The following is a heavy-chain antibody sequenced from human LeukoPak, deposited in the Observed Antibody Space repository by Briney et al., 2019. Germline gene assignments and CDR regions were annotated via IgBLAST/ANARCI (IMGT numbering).Heavy chain of an antibody. Sequence: GGSLRLSCAASGFTLSSYAMHWVRQAPGKGLEWVAVISYDGSNKYYADSVKGRFTISRDNSKNTLYLQMNSLRAEDTAVYYCARDRGSGWFDYYYYMDVWGKGTTVTVSS. CDR3: ARDRGSGWFDYYYYMDV. V-gene: IGHV3-30*01. CDR2: ISYDGSNK. J-gene: IGHJ6*03. CDR1: GFTLSSYA. D-gene: IGHD6-19*01.